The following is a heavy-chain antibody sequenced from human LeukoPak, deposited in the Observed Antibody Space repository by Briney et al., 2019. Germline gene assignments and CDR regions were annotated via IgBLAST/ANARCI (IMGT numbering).Heavy chain of an antibody. D-gene: IGHD3-22*01. CDR1: GFTFSDYG. CDR2: MWYEGSRK. Sequence: GGPLRLSCAASGFTFSDYGMYWVRQAPGKGLEGVAVMWYEGSRKYHADSVKGRFTISRDNSKNTLYLQMNSLRAEDSAVYYCAKDSSYYYLDYWGQGTLVTVSS. CDR3: AKDSSYYYLDY. V-gene: IGHV3-33*06. J-gene: IGHJ4*02.